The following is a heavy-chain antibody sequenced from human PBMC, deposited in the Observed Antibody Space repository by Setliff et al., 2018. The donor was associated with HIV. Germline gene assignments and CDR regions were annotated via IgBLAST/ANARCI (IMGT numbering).Heavy chain of an antibody. V-gene: IGHV4-59*12. D-gene: IGHD4-17*01. Sequence: SETLSLTCTVSGGSISGFYWSWIRQSPGNGLEWIGWIYDSGATKYNPSLKSRATISLETSKMQFSLKLNSVSAADTAVYYCAKEGMTTDFDYWGQGTLVTVSS. CDR3: AKEGMTTDFDY. CDR1: GGSISGFY. CDR2: IYDSGAT. J-gene: IGHJ4*02.